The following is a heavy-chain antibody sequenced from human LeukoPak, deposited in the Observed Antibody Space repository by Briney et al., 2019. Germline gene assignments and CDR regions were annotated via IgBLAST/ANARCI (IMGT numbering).Heavy chain of an antibody. CDR3: ARDESGDLDY. V-gene: IGHV3-53*01. CDR2: IYSGGST. D-gene: IGHD7-27*01. J-gene: IGHJ4*02. Sequence: PGGSLRLSCAASGFTVSSNYMSWVRQAPGKGLEWVSVIYSGGSTYYAGSVKGRFTISRDNSKNTLYLQMNSLRGEDTAVYYCARDESGDLDYWGQGTLVTVSS. CDR1: GFTVSSNY.